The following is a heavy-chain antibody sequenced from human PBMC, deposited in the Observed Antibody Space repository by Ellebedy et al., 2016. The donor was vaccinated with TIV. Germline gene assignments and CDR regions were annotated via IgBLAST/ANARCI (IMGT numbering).Heavy chain of an antibody. J-gene: IGHJ4*02. D-gene: IGHD1-26*01. CDR3: VKEGIVGATPFDY. CDR1: GFTFSSYA. CDR2: ISSNGGST. Sequence: GESLKISXSASGFTFSSYAMHWVRQAPGKGLEYVSAISSNGGSTYYADSVKGRFTISRDNSKNTLYLQMSSLRAEDTAVYYCVKEGIVGATPFDYWGQGTLVTVSS. V-gene: IGHV3-64D*06.